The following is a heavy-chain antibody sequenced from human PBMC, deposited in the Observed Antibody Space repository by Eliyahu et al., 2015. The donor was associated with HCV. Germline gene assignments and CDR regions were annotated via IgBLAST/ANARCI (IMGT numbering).Heavy chain of an antibody. V-gene: IGHV3-48*03. CDR1: GFTFSSYE. CDR2: ISSSGSTI. J-gene: IGHJ4*02. D-gene: IGHD6-13*01. CDR3: ARAGTYSSSWSDY. Sequence: VESGGGLVQPGGSLRLSCAASGFTFSSYEMNWVRQAPGKGLEWVSYISSSGSTIYYADSVKGRFTISRDNAKNSLYLQMNSLRAEDTAVYYCARAGTYSSSWSDYWGQGTLVTVSS.